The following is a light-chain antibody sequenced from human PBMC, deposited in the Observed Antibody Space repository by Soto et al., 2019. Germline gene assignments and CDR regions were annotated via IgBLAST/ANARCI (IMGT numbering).Light chain of an antibody. CDR3: QQYGSIPWT. CDR1: ESVVSNY. CDR2: DAS. J-gene: IGKJ1*01. Sequence: EIVLTQSPGTLSLSPGERATLSCRATESVVSNYLAWYQLKPGQAPRLLIYDASSRATGIPDRFSGSGSGTHFTLTISRLEPEDFAVYYCQQYGSIPWTFGQRTKVEIK. V-gene: IGKV3-20*01.